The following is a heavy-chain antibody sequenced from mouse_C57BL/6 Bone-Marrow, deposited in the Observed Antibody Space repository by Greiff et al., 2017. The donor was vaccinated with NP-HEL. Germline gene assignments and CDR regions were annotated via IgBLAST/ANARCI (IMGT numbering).Heavy chain of an antibody. Sequence: EVQLVESGGGLVQPKGSLKLSCAASGFSFNTYAMNWVRQAPGKGLEWVARIRSKSNNYATYYADSVKDRFTISRDDSESMLYLQMNNLKTEDTAMYYCVRGDFPIMDYWGQGTSVTVSS. J-gene: IGHJ4*01. CDR2: IRSKSNNYAT. CDR1: GFSFNTYA. CDR3: VRGDFPIMDY. V-gene: IGHV10-1*01.